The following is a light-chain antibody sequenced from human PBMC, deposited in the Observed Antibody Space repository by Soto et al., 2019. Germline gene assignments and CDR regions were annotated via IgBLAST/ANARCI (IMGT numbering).Light chain of an antibody. Sequence: QLVLTQPPSVSGAPGQRVTISCTGSSSNIGAGYDVHWYQQLPGTAPKLLIYGNSNRPSGVPDRFSGSKSGTSASLAITGLQAEDEADYYCQSYDSSLSGNEVFGGGTKLTVL. CDR1: SSNIGAGYD. V-gene: IGLV1-40*01. J-gene: IGLJ2*01. CDR3: QSYDSSLSGNEV. CDR2: GNS.